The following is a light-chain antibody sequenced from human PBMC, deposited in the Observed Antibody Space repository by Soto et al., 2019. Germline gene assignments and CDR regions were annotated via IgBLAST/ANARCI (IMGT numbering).Light chain of an antibody. CDR3: QQHDNWPLT. CDR2: EAS. Sequence: EIVLTQSPATLSLSPGERATLSCRASQSVGNNLAWYQQKPGQAPGLLIYEASTRATGIPARFSGSGSGTDFNLTISSLEPEDFAVYYCQQHDNWPLTFGGGTKVEIK. CDR1: QSVGNN. V-gene: IGKV3-11*01. J-gene: IGKJ4*01.